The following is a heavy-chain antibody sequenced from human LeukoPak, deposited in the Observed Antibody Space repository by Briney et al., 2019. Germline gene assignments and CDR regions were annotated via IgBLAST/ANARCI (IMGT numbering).Heavy chain of an antibody. D-gene: IGHD6-13*01. J-gene: IGHJ4*02. Sequence: PVASVKVSCKASGGTFSSYAISWVRQAPGQGLEWMGGIIPIFGTANCAQKFQGRVTITADESTSTAYMELSSLRSEDTAVYYCARDEWQQLFGYWGQGTLVTVSS. CDR2: IIPIFGTA. V-gene: IGHV1-69*13. CDR1: GGTFSSYA. CDR3: ARDEWQQLFGY.